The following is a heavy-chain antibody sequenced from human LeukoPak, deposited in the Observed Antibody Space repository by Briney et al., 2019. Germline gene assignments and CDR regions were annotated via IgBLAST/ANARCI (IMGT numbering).Heavy chain of an antibody. CDR2: IYTSGST. V-gene: IGHV4-4*07. Sequence: SETLSLTCTVSGGSISSYYWSWIRQPAGKGLEWIGRIYTSGSTNYNPPLKSRVTMSVDTSKNQFSLKLSSVTAADTAVYYCARDNYYYDSSGSQPFDYWGQGTLVTVSS. J-gene: IGHJ4*02. D-gene: IGHD3-22*01. CDR3: ARDNYYYDSSGSQPFDY. CDR1: GGSISSYY.